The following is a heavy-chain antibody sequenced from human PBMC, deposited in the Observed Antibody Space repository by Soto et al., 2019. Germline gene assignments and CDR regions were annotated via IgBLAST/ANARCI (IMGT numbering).Heavy chain of an antibody. CDR1: GGSFSGYY. J-gene: IGHJ4*02. CDR2: INHSGST. D-gene: IGHD6-13*01. V-gene: IGHV4-34*01. CDR3: ARARDPFKRYSSKLVPYFDY. Sequence: PSETLPLTCAVYGGSFSGYYWSWIRQPPGKGLEWIGEINHSGSTNYNPSLKSRVTISVDTSKNQFSLKLSSVTAADTAVYYCARARDPFKRYSSKLVPYFDYWGQGTLVTVSS.